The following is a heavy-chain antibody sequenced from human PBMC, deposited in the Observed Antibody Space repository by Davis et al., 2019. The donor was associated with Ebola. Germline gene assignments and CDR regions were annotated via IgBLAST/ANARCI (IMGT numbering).Heavy chain of an antibody. CDR1: GFTFSSYW. CDR3: ARGVTIAAAGPFDY. CDR2: IKQDGSEK. J-gene: IGHJ4*02. D-gene: IGHD6-13*01. Sequence: GSLRLSCAASGFTFSSYWMSWVRQAPGKGLEWVANIKQDGSEKYYVDSVKGRFTISRDNAKNSLYLQMNSLRAEDTAVYYCARGVTIAAAGPFDYWGQGTLVTVSS. V-gene: IGHV3-7*01.